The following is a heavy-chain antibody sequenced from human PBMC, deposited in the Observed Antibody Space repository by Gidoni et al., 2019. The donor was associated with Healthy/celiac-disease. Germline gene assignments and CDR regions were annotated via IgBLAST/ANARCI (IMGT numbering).Heavy chain of an antibody. CDR3: ARVYYYGSGSYGPLDP. CDR1: GGTFSSYA. Sequence: QVQLVQSGAEVKKPGSSVTVSGKASGGTFSSYAISWVRQAPGQGLEWMGGIIPSFGTPNYAQKFQGIVTITADESTSTAYMELSSLRSEDTAVYYCARVYYYGSGSYGPLDPWGQGTLVTVSS. V-gene: IGHV1-69*01. CDR2: IIPSFGTP. D-gene: IGHD3-10*01. J-gene: IGHJ5*02.